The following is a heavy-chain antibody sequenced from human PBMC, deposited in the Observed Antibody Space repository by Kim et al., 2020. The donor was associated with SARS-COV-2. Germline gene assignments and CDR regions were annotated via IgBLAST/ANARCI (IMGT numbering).Heavy chain of an antibody. CDR2: INPSGGST. CDR1: GYTFTSYY. J-gene: IGHJ6*02. CDR3: AREKNYGGNSYYYYYYGMDV. Sequence: ASVKVSCKASGYTFTSYYMHWVRQAPGQGLEWMGIINPSGGSTSYAQKFQGRVTMTRDTSTSTVYMELSSLRSEDTAVYYCAREKNYGGNSYYYYYYGMDVWGQGTTVTVSS. D-gene: IGHD4-17*01. V-gene: IGHV1-46*01.